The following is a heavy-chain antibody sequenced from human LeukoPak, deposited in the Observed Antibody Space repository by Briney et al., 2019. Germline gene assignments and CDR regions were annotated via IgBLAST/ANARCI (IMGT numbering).Heavy chain of an antibody. V-gene: IGHV1-18*01. CDR1: GYTFTSYG. J-gene: IGHJ4*02. D-gene: IGHD4-11*01. CDR3: ARAGTTLLLDY. Sequence: GASVKVSCKASGYTFTSYGIIWVRQAPGQGLQWMGWISAHNGKTNYAQNLQGRVTRTTDTSTNTVYLELRSLTSDVTPVYYCARAGTTLLLDYWGQGTLVTVSS. CDR2: ISAHNGKT.